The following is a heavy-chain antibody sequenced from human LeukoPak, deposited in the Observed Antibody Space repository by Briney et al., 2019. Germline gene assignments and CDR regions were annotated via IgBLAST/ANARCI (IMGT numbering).Heavy chain of an antibody. Sequence: GESPKISCKGSGYSFTSYWIGWVRQMPGKGLEWMGIIYPGDSNTRYSPSFQGQVTISADKSISTAYLQWSSLEASDTAMYYCARVPYGGNSDFDYWGQGTLVTVSS. CDR3: ARVPYGGNSDFDY. CDR2: IYPGDSNT. D-gene: IGHD4-23*01. V-gene: IGHV5-51*01. CDR1: GYSFTSYW. J-gene: IGHJ4*02.